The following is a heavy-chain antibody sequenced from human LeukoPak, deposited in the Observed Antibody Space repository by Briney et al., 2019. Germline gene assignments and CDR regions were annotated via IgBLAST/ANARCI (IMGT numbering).Heavy chain of an antibody. CDR3: ARSGESRFLEG. Sequence: GGSLRLSCAASGFTFSSYWMHWVRQVPGKGLVWVSRINSDGSSTIFADSVRGRFTMSRDNAKNTLYLQMNSLRAEDTAVYYCARSGESRFLEGWGKGTTVTVSS. J-gene: IGHJ6*04. CDR2: INSDGSST. CDR1: GFTFSSYW. V-gene: IGHV3-74*01. D-gene: IGHD3-3*01.